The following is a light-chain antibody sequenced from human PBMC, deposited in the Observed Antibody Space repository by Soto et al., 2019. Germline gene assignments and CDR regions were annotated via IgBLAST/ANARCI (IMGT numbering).Light chain of an antibody. CDR1: QSVSSSY. J-gene: IGKJ1*01. CDR3: QQYGSSPT. Sequence: EIVLTQSPGTLSLSPGERATLSCRASQSVSSSYLAWYQQKPGQAPRLLIYGASIRATGIPDRFSGSGSGTVFTLTISRLEPDDFAVYYCQQYGSSPTFGQGTKVEIK. CDR2: GAS. V-gene: IGKV3-20*01.